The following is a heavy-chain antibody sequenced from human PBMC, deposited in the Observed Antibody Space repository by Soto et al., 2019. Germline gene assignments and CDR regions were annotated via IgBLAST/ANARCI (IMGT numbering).Heavy chain of an antibody. J-gene: IGHJ5*02. CDR3: ATSPSWYNRGSNWFDP. Sequence: GESLKISCKGSGYSFTSYWIGWVRQMPGKGLEWMGIIYPGDSDTRYSPSFQGQVTISADKSISTAYLQWSSLKASDTAMYYCATSPSWYNRGSNWFDPWGQGTLVTVSS. CDR2: IYPGDSDT. CDR1: GYSFTSYW. D-gene: IGHD6-13*01. V-gene: IGHV5-51*01.